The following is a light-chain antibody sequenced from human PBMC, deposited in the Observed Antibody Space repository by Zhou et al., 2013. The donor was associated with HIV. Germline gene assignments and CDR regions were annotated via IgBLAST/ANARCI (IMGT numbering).Light chain of an antibody. CDR3: QQSYSTTT. V-gene: IGKV1-27*01. J-gene: IGKJ5*01. Sequence: DIQMTQSPSSVSASVGDRVTITCRASQGISSWLAWYQQRPGEVPKLLIYGASSLQSGVPSRFSGSGSGTEFTLTINSLQPEDVATYYCQQSYSTTTFGQGTRLEIK. CDR2: GAS. CDR1: QGISSW.